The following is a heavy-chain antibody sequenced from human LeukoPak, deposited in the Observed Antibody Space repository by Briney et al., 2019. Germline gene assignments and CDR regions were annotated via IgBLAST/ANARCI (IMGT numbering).Heavy chain of an antibody. CDR1: GYTFTSYG. Sequence: ASVKVSCKASGYTFTSYGISWVRQAPGQGLEWMGWISAYNGNTNYAQKLQGRVTMTTDTSTSTAYMELRSLRSDDTAVYYCAIVRKYCYYMDVWGKGTTVTVSS. J-gene: IGHJ6*03. V-gene: IGHV1-18*01. CDR3: AIVRKYCYYMDV. CDR2: ISAYNGNT. D-gene: IGHD3-10*01.